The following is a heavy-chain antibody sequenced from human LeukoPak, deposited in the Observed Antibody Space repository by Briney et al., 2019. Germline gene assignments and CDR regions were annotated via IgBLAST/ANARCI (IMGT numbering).Heavy chain of an antibody. V-gene: IGHV3-23*01. D-gene: IGHD5-24*01. CDR1: GFTFSTYA. J-gene: IGHJ4*02. CDR3: AKDRRAGYSSSESTIDY. Sequence: GGSLRLSCAAPGFTFSTYAMSWVRQAPGKGLEWISTICGSGDSTNYADSVKGRFTISRDTSKNTLFVQITGLRAEDTVLYYCAKDRRAGYSSSESTIDYWGQGTLGTVSS. CDR2: ICGSGDST.